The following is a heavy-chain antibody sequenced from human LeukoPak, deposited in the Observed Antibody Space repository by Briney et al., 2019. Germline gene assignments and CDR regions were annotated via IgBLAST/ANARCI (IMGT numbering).Heavy chain of an antibody. J-gene: IGHJ6*02. CDR3: ARDQYSGYIQLSGKDV. CDR1: GFTFSSYW. CDR2: ISYDGSNK. Sequence: QPGGSLRLSCAASGFTFSSYWMSWVRQAPGKGLEWVAVISYDGSNKYYADSVKGRFTISRDNSKNTLYLQMNSLRAEDTAVYYCARDQYSGYIQLSGKDVWGQGTTVTVSS. V-gene: IGHV3-30-3*01. D-gene: IGHD5-12*01.